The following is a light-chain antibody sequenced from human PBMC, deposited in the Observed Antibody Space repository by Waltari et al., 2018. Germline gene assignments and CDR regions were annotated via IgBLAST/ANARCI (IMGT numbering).Light chain of an antibody. V-gene: IGLV1-40*01. CDR1: GSNIGAGYD. CDR3: QSYDTSLSVV. CDR2: VST. J-gene: IGLJ3*02. Sequence: QSVLTQPPSVSGAPGQRVTISCTGSGSNIGAGYDVHWYQQLPRAAPKLLIYVSTGRPFGVPARFFGSTSCSSASLSIAGLQAEDVADYYCQSYDTSLSVVFGGGTKLTVL.